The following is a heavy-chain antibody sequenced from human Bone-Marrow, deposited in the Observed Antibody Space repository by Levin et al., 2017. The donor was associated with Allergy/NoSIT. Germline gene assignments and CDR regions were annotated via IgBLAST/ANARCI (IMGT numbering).Heavy chain of an antibody. V-gene: IGHV3-23*01. J-gene: IGHJ4*01. D-gene: IGHD2-15*01. CDR3: AKDVGAGCGSCFSD. CDR1: GFTFSSYA. CDR2: ISGNGGKA. Sequence: GGSLRLSCAASGFTFSSYAMSWVRQAPGKGLEWVSAISGNGGKAYYVGSVKGRFTISRDNAKNTLFLQMNSLRAEDTAVYYCAKDVGAGCGSCFSDWGQGTLVTVSS.